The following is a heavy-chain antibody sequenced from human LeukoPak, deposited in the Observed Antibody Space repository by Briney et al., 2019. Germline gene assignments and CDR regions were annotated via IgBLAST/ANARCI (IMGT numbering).Heavy chain of an antibody. V-gene: IGHV4-34*01. D-gene: IGHD5-24*01. Sequence: PSETLSLTCAVYGDSFSGYHWSWIRQPPGKGLEWIGEINQSGSTNYNPSLNSRVTMSVDTSKNQFSLKLSSVTAAGTAVYYCARQEMATIGRAFDIWGQGTMVTVSS. CDR2: INQSGST. J-gene: IGHJ3*02. CDR1: GDSFSGYH. CDR3: ARQEMATIGRAFDI.